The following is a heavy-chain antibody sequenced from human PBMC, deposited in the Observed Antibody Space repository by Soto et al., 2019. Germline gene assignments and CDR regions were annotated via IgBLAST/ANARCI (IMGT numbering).Heavy chain of an antibody. Sequence: QVQLVQSGAEVKKPGSPVKVSCKASGGTFSTYTITWVRQAPGQGLEWMGRIIPIIGIINYAQKFQGRVTISADKFTGTAYMELTGLRSDDTAVYYCAGDPDSHYNDSHASSYPWGQGTLVTVSS. CDR3: AGDPDSHYNDSHASSYP. D-gene: IGHD4-4*01. J-gene: IGHJ5*02. CDR1: GGTFSTYT. CDR2: IIPIIGII. V-gene: IGHV1-69*08.